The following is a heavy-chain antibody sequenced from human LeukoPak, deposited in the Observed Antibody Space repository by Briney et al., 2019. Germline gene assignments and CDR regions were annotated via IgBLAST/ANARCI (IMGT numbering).Heavy chain of an antibody. D-gene: IGHD2-15*01. Sequence: SQTLSLTCTVSGASISSGDYFWTWIRQPPGKGLEWIGYIFDSGRTDFNPSLKSRVTISVDRPKNQFSLRLSSVTAADTAVYYCANADRFCSGSCHVPDAFDFWGQGTMVTVSS. CDR2: IFDSGRT. J-gene: IGHJ3*01. CDR3: ANADRFCSGSCHVPDAFDF. V-gene: IGHV4-30-2*01. CDR1: GASISSGDYF.